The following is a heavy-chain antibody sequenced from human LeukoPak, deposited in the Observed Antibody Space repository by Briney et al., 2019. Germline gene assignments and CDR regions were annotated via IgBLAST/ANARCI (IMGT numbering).Heavy chain of an antibody. D-gene: IGHD5-24*01. CDR1: GFTFSSYA. V-gene: IGHV3-23*01. J-gene: IGHJ3*02. CDR3: AKGNRDGYNHDAFDI. CDR2: ISGSGGST. Sequence: GGFLRLSCAASGFTFSSYAMSWVRQAPGKGLEWVSAISGSGGSTYYADSVKGRFTISRGNSKNTLYLQMNSLRAEDTAVYYCAKGNRDGYNHDAFDIWGQGTMVTVSS.